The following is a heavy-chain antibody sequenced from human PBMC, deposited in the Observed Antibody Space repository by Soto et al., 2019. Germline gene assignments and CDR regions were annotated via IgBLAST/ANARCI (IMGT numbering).Heavy chain of an antibody. J-gene: IGHJ6*02. D-gene: IGHD5-12*01. Sequence: QVQLVQSGAEVKKPGASVKVSCKASGYTFTSYGISWVRQAPGQGLEWMGWISAYNGNTNYAQKLQGRVTMTTDTSTSTAYMELRSLRSDDTAVYYCARYLTRGYSPIRAYYYGMDVWGQGTTVTVSS. CDR1: GYTFTSYG. CDR3: ARYLTRGYSPIRAYYYGMDV. V-gene: IGHV1-18*01. CDR2: ISAYNGNT.